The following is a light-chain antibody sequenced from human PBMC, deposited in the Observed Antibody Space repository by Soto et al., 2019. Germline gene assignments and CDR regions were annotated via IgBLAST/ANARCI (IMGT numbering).Light chain of an antibody. Sequence: DIQMTQSPSTLSASVGDRVAITCRASQSISIWLAWYQQKPGKAPKLLIYKASSLESGVPSRFSGSGSGPEFTLTISSLQPDDFATYYCQQYNDYSWTFGQGTKVVIK. V-gene: IGKV1-5*03. CDR3: QQYNDYSWT. CDR2: KAS. CDR1: QSISIW. J-gene: IGKJ1*01.